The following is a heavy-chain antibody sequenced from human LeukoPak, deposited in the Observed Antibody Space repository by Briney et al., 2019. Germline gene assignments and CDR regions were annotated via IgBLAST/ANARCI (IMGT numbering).Heavy chain of an antibody. V-gene: IGHV1-46*01. CDR3: ARGGRPGPITIFGVVTSYNWFDP. CDR1: GYTFTSYY. D-gene: IGHD3-3*01. J-gene: IGHJ5*02. Sequence: GASVKVSCKASGYTFTSYYMHWVRQAPGQGLEWMGIINPSGGSTSYAQKFQGRVTMTRDTSTSTVYMELSSLRSEDTAVYYCARGGRPGPITIFGVVTSYNWFDPWGQGTLVTVSS. CDR2: INPSGGST.